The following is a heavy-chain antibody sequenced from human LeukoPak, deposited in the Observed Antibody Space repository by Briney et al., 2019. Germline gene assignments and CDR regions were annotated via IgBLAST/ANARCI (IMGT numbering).Heavy chain of an antibody. CDR3: ARARRGTYSSSWLNFDY. Sequence: SQTLSLTCAISGDSVSSNNASWNWIRQSPSRGLEWLGNTYYRSKWCNDYAVSVKGRIIINADTSNNHFSLHLNSVTPEDTAVYYCARARRGTYSSSWLNFDYWGQGTLVTVSS. CDR2: TYYRSKWCN. CDR1: GDSVSSNNAS. D-gene: IGHD6-13*01. V-gene: IGHV6-1*01. J-gene: IGHJ4*02.